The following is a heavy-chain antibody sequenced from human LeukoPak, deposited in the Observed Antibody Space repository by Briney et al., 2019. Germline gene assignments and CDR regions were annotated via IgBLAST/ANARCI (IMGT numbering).Heavy chain of an antibody. J-gene: IGHJ5*01. V-gene: IGHV3-64D*09. D-gene: IGHD6-19*01. Sequence: GGSLRLSCSASGFTFTSYSMQWVRQPPGKGLECVSSINDSGGSTYYGDSVKGRFTTSRENSKDTLYLQMSSLRGDDTAIYYCVSRTSSGWYDFWGQGTLVIVSS. CDR1: GFTFTSYS. CDR2: INDSGGST. CDR3: VSRTSSGWYDF.